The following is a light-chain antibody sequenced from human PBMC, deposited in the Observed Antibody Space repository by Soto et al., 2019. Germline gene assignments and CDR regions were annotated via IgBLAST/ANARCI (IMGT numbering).Light chain of an antibody. CDR2: DAS. J-gene: IGKJ1*01. CDR3: QQYYSYPRT. Sequence: DIQMTQSPSSLSASVGDRVTITCQASQDINKNLIWYQQKPGKAPKLLIYDASDLETGVPSRFSGSGSGTGFTFTISSLQPEDFATYYCQQYYSYPRTFGQGTKVDIK. V-gene: IGKV1-33*01. CDR1: QDINKN.